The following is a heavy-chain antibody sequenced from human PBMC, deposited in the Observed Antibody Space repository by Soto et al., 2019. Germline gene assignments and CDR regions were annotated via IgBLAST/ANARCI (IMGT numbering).Heavy chain of an antibody. J-gene: IGHJ4*02. CDR3: ARGDYYGSGSYYLFDY. Sequence: QLQLQESGSGLVKPSQTLSLTCAVSGGSISSGGYSWSWIRQPPGKGLEWIGYIYHSGSTYYNPSLKSRVTISVDRSKNQCSLKLSSVTAADTAVYYCARGDYYGSGSYYLFDYWGQGTLVTVSS. D-gene: IGHD3-10*01. CDR2: IYHSGST. V-gene: IGHV4-30-2*01. CDR1: GGSISSGGYS.